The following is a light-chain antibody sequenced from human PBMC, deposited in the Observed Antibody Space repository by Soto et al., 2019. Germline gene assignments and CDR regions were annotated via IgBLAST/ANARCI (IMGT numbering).Light chain of an antibody. CDR1: QSVTSNY. V-gene: IGKV3-20*01. Sequence: ENVLTQSPATVSVSPGERATLSCRASQSVTSNYLAWHQHKPGQAPRLLIFGASSRATGIPDRFSGSGSGTDFTLTISRLEPEDFAVYYCQQYSSSRTFGQGTKV. J-gene: IGKJ1*01. CDR3: QQYSSSRT. CDR2: GAS.